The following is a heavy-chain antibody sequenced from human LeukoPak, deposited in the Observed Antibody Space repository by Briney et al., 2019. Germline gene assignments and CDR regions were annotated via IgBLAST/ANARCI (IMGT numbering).Heavy chain of an antibody. J-gene: IGHJ4*02. CDR2: IYHSGGT. D-gene: IGHD2-8*01. CDR1: GGSISNNNW. V-gene: IGHV4-4*02. CDR3: ARDHKYCTNGVCYPIFDY. Sequence: PSETLSLTCAVSGGSISNNNWWSWVRQPPGKGLEWIGEIYHSGGTNYNPSLKSRVTISVDRSKNQFSLKLSSVTAADTAVYYCARDHKYCTNGVCYPIFDYWGQGTLVTVSS.